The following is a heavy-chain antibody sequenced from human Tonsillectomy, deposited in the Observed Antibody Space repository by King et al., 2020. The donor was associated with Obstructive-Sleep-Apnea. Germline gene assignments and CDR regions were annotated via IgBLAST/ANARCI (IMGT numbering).Heavy chain of an antibody. Sequence: VQLVESGGGLVKPGGSLRLSCAASGFTFSDYYMSWIRQAPGKGLEWVSYISSSSSYTKYADSVKGRFSISRDNAKNSLYLQMNSLRAEDTAVYYCARDREEKGFDIWGRGTMVTVSA. CDR3: ARDREEKGFDI. CDR1: GFTFSDYY. J-gene: IGHJ3*02. V-gene: IGHV3-11*06. CDR2: ISSSSSYT. D-gene: IGHD1-26*01.